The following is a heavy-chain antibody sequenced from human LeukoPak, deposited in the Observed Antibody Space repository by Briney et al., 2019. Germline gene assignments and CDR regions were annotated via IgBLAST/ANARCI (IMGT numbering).Heavy chain of an antibody. D-gene: IGHD5-24*01. V-gene: IGHV3-21*01. Sequence: GGSLRLSCAASGFTFSSCVMNWVRQAPGKGLEWVSSISSSSAYIYYADSVKGRFTISRDNAKNSLYLQMNSLRAEDTAVYYCARDRYGDGFAHLDYWGQGALVTVSS. J-gene: IGHJ4*02. CDR3: ARDRYGDGFAHLDY. CDR1: GFTFSSCV. CDR2: ISSSSAYI.